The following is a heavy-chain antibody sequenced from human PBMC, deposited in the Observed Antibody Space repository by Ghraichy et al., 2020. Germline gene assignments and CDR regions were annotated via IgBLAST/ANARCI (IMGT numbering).Heavy chain of an antibody. J-gene: IGHJ4*02. D-gene: IGHD1-26*01. Sequence: TLSLTCAVSGGSFNDFYWSWIRQSPGKGLEWIGEINQSGGATYNPSLKSQVTMSVDTSKTQFSLNLSSVTAADTAIYYCARGPGMVGFIVPRPFDFWGQGTLVTVSS. V-gene: IGHV4-34*01. CDR2: INQSGGA. CDR3: ARGPGMVGFIVPRPFDF. CDR1: GGSFNDFY.